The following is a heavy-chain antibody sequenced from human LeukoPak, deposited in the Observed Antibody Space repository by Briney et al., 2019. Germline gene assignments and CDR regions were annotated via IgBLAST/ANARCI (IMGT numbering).Heavy chain of an antibody. Sequence: GGSLRLSCAASVFTFSSYSMNWVRQAPGKGLEWVSSISSGSKYIYNADSVKGRFTISRDNAKNSLYLQMNSLRAGDTAVYYCARALSYSYGSMDFWGQGTLVIVSS. D-gene: IGHD5-18*01. CDR3: ARALSYSYGSMDF. CDR1: VFTFSSYS. CDR2: ISSGSKYI. J-gene: IGHJ4*02. V-gene: IGHV3-21*01.